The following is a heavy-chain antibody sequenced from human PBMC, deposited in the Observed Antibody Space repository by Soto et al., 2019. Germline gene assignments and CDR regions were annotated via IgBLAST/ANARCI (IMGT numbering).Heavy chain of an antibody. CDR2: ISYDGSEK. CDR3: AREHGDGGHVHCYGLPDH. D-gene: IGHD2-21*02. CDR1: GFTFSNFA. V-gene: IGHV3-30-3*01. Sequence: QVQLVESGGGVVQPRRSLRLSCAATGFTFSNFAIHWLRQAPGKGLEWVAVISYDGSEKYYADSVKGRFTISRDNSKNTLDLQMSSLRGDDTALYYFAREHGDGGHVHCYGLPDHWGQGTLVIVSS. J-gene: IGHJ4*02.